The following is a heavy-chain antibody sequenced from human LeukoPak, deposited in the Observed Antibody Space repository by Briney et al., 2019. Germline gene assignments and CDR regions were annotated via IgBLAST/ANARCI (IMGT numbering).Heavy chain of an antibody. J-gene: IGHJ4*02. Sequence: ASVKVSCKVSAYTLTESSMHWVRQAPGKGLEWMGGFDPEDGETIYAQKFQGRVTMTEDTSTDTAYMELSSLRSEDTAVYYCATAGITIFGVDPFDYWGQGTLVTVSS. V-gene: IGHV1-24*01. D-gene: IGHD3-3*01. CDR1: AYTLTESS. CDR2: FDPEDGET. CDR3: ATAGITIFGVDPFDY.